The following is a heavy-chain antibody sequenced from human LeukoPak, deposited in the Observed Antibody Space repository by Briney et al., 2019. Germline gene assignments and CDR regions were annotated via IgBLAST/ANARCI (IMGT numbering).Heavy chain of an antibody. CDR3: ARGGSVAGTNNWFDP. V-gene: IGHV3-30*04. CDR1: GFTFSSYA. D-gene: IGHD6-19*01. CDR2: ISYDGSNK. J-gene: IGHJ5*02. Sequence: PGGSLRLSCAASGFTFSSYAMHWVRQAPGKGLEWVAVISYDGSNKYYADSVKGRFTISRDNSKNTLYLQMNSLRAEDTAVYYCARGGSVAGTNNWFDPWGQGTLVTVSS.